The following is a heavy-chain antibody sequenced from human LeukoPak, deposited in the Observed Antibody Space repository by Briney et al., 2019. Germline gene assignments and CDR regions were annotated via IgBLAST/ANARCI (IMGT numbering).Heavy chain of an antibody. CDR3: ARFRYNSTWGVFDY. CDR2: ISTTGRTI. V-gene: IGHV3-48*04. Sequence: PGGSLRLSCAASGFTFSNYWMTWVRQAPGKGLDWISYISTTGRTIYYADSVKGRFTISRDNDRSSLYLQMNSLRAEDTALYYCARFRYNSTWGVFDYWGQGTLVTVSS. D-gene: IGHD2/OR15-2a*01. J-gene: IGHJ4*02. CDR1: GFTFSNYW.